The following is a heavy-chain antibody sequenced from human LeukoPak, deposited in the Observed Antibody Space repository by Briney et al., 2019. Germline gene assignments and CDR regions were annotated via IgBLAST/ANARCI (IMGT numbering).Heavy chain of an antibody. CDR2: IRNKARRYTT. D-gene: IGHD3-22*01. V-gene: IGHV3-72*01. J-gene: IGHJ6*02. Sequence: PGGSLRLSCAASGFTFSDHHMDWVRQAPGEGLEWIARIRNKARRYTTEYAASVEGRFTISRDDSENSLFLQINTLRDEDTAVYYCAKHYYDNSGHRYGMDVWGQGTTVTVSS. CDR1: GFTFSDHH. CDR3: AKHYYDNSGHRYGMDV.